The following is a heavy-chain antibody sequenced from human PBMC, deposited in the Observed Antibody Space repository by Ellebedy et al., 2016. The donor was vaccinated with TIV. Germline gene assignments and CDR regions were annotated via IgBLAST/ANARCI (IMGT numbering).Heavy chain of an antibody. CDR1: GYTFTSYF. CDR2: INPSVGST. D-gene: IGHD6-19*01. Sequence: AASVKVSCKASGYTFTSYFMHWVRQAPGHGLEWMGIINPSVGSTTYAQKLQGRVTMPRDTSTSTVYMELSSLRSEDTAVYYCARARSSGWLHTPDYWGQGTLVTVSS. V-gene: IGHV1-46*04. J-gene: IGHJ4*02. CDR3: ARARSSGWLHTPDY.